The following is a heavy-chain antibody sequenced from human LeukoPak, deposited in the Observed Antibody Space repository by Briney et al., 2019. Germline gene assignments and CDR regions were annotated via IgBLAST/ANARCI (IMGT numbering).Heavy chain of an antibody. CDR3: GRLPPPGIPTAGSMDV. CDR2: IYYSETT. CDR1: GDSISSPTYY. D-gene: IGHD6-13*01. J-gene: IGHJ6*02. Sequence: SETLSLSCAVSGDSISSPTYYWGCIRQPPGKGLDWLGSIYYSETTYYNPSLKSRVTISVDTSMNQCSLKLSSVTATDTAVYYCGRLPPPGIPTAGSMDVWGQGTTVTVSS. V-gene: IGHV4-39*01.